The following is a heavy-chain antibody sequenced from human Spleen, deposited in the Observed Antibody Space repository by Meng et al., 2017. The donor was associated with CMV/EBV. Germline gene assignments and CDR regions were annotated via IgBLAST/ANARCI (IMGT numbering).Heavy chain of an antibody. CDR2: ISSSSSYI. CDR1: GFTFSSYS. V-gene: IGHV3-21*04. CDR3: AKDAANYFEAGGYFDS. J-gene: IGHJ4*02. D-gene: IGHD3-9*01. Sequence: GESLKISCAASGFTFSSYSMNWVRQAPGKGLEWVSSISSSSSYIYYADSVKGRFTISRDNAKNSLYLQMNSLRAEDTAIYYCAKDAANYFEAGGYFDSWGQGTLVTVSS.